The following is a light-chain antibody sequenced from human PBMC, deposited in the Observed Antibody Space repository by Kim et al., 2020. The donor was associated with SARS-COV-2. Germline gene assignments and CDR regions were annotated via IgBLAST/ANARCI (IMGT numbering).Light chain of an antibody. CDR3: QVWDRSSDHVV. CDR1: EIGSKS. CDR2: YNT. Sequence: APGGTARIPCGVTEIGSKSVHSYQERPGQAPLKVIYYNTDRPSGIPERVSGCYSGNTATLTISRVEAGDEADYYCQVWDRSSDHVVFGGGTKLAVL. J-gene: IGLJ2*01. V-gene: IGLV3-21*04.